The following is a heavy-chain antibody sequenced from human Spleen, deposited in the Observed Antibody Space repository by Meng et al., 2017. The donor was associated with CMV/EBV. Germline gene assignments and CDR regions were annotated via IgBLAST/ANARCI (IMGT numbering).Heavy chain of an antibody. CDR3: ARVYYYGSGSHPFFDY. V-gene: IGHV4-4*02. J-gene: IGHJ4*02. Sequence: GYISSSNWWSWVRQPPGKGLEWIGEIYHSGSTNYNPSLKSRVTISVDKSKNQFSLKLSSVTAADTAVYYCARVYYYGSGSHPFFDYWGQGTLVTVSS. CDR2: IYHSGST. CDR1: GYISSSNW. D-gene: IGHD3-10*01.